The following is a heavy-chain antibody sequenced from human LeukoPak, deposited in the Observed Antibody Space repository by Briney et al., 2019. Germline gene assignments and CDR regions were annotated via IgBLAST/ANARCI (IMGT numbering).Heavy chain of an antibody. Sequence: GESLKISCKGSGYSFTSYWIGWVRQMPGKGLEWMGFIYPGDSDTRYSPSFQGQVTISADKSISTAYLQRSSLRASDTAMYYCARRSGYTSGFDAFDIWGQGTMVTVSS. D-gene: IGHD6-19*01. CDR3: ARRSGYTSGFDAFDI. J-gene: IGHJ3*02. CDR2: IYPGDSDT. CDR1: GYSFTSYW. V-gene: IGHV5-51*01.